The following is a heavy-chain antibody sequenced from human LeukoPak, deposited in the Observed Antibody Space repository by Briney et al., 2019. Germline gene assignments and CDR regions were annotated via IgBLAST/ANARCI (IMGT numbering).Heavy chain of an antibody. CDR3: ATDYCSSTSCYFDYYYYYGMDV. J-gene: IGHJ6*02. CDR2: INHSGST. Sequence: SETLSLTRAVYGGSFSGYYWSWIRQPPGKGLEWIGEINHSGSTNYNPSLKSRVTMSVDTSKNQFSLKLSSVTAADTAVYYCATDYCSSTSCYFDYYYYYGMDVWGQGTTVTVSS. CDR1: GGSFSGYY. D-gene: IGHD2-2*01. V-gene: IGHV4-34*01.